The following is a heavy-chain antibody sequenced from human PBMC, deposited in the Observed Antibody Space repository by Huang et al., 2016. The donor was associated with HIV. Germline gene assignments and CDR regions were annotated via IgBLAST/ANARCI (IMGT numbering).Heavy chain of an antibody. CDR3: AKDGADEEWDIDY. CDR1: GFSFSTYG. CDR2: IAYDERNK. V-gene: IGHV3-30*18. Sequence: VQLVESGGGVVQPGRSLRLACAASGFSFSTYGLHWVRQAPGKGLEWVAVIAYDERNKYYAHSVKGRFNSSRDTSENKVYLQMNSLRHEDTAVYYCAKDGADEEWDIDYWGQGTLVTVSS. D-gene: IGHD1-26*01. J-gene: IGHJ4*02.